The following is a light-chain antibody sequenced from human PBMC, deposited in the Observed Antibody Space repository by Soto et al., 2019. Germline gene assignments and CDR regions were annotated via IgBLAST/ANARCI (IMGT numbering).Light chain of an antibody. V-gene: IGKV3-20*01. CDR1: QSVSSSY. J-gene: IGKJ5*01. Sequence: EIVMTQSPATLSVSPGERATLSCRASQSVSSSYLAWYQQKPGQAPRLLIYDASRRATGIPDRFSGSGSGTDFTLTISRLEPEDFAVYYCQQYGSIPFGQGTRLEIK. CDR2: DAS. CDR3: QQYGSIP.